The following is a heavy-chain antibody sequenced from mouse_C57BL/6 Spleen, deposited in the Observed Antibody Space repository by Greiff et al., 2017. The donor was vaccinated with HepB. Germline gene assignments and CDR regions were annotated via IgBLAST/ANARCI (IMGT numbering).Heavy chain of an antibody. CDR1: GYTFTSYW. D-gene: IGHD3-1*01. CDR2: IYPGSGST. V-gene: IGHV1-55*01. CDR3: AREGLYYYGMDY. Sequence: QVQLQQPGAELVKPGASVKMSCKASGYTFTSYWITWVKQRPGQGLEWIGDIYPGSGSTNYNEKFKSKATLTVDTSSSAAYMQLSSLTSEDSAVYYCAREGLYYYGMDYWGQGTSVTVSS. J-gene: IGHJ4*01.